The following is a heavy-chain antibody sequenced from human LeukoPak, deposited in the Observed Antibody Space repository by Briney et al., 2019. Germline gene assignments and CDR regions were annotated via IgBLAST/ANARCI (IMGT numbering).Heavy chain of an antibody. Sequence: GGSLRLSCAASGFTFSSYAMHWVRQAPGKGLEWVAVISYDGNNKYYADSVKGRFTISRDNSKNTLYLQMSSLRVEDTAVYYCARGRPHGNDYWGQGTLVTSPQ. CDR2: ISYDGNNK. CDR3: ARGRPHGNDY. J-gene: IGHJ4*02. D-gene: IGHD4-23*01. CDR1: GFTFSSYA. V-gene: IGHV3-30*15.